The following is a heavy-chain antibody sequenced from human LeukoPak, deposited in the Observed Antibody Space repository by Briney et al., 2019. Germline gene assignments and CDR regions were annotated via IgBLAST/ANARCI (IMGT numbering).Heavy chain of an antibody. J-gene: IGHJ4*02. D-gene: IGHD1-26*01. CDR3: AGGVGATPDY. Sequence: SVKVSCKASGGTFSSYTISWVRQAPGQGLEWMGRIIPILGIANYAQKFQGRVMITADKSTSTAYMELSSLRSEDTAVYYCAGGVGATPDYWGQGTLVTVSS. V-gene: IGHV1-69*02. CDR1: GGTFSSYT. CDR2: IIPILGIA.